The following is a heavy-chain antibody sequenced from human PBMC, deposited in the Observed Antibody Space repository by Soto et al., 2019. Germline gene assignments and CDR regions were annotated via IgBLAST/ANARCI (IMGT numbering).Heavy chain of an antibody. CDR1: GGSISSYY. CDR2: IYYSGST. Sequence: SETLSLTCTVSGGSISSYYWSWIRQPPGKGLEWIGYIYYSGSTNYNPSLKSRVTISVDTSKNQFSLKLSSVTAADTAVYYCARHTNPYYGSWFDPWGQGTLVTVSS. J-gene: IGHJ5*02. CDR3: ARHTNPYYGSWFDP. V-gene: IGHV4-59*01. D-gene: IGHD3-10*01.